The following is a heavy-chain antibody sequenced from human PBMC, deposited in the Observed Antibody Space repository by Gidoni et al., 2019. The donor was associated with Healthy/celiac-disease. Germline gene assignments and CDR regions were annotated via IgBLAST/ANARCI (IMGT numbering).Heavy chain of an antibody. CDR2: IYTSGST. J-gene: IGHJ5*02. Sequence: QVQLQESGPGLVKPSQTLSLTGTVSGGSISSGSYYWSWIRQPAGKGLEWIGRIYTSGSTNYNPSLKSRVTLSVDTSKNQFSLKLSSVTAADTAVYYCARGLSDYYDSSGEDNWFDPWGQGTLVTVSS. D-gene: IGHD3-22*01. CDR1: GGSISSGSYY. CDR3: ARGLSDYYDSSGEDNWFDP. V-gene: IGHV4-61*02.